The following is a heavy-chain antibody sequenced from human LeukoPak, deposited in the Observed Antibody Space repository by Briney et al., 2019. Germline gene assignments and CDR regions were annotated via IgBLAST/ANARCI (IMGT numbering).Heavy chain of an antibody. CDR2: IYTGDSDT. Sequence: GESLKISCKAPGYSFTTYWFGWVRQLPGKGLEWMGSIYTGDSDTRYSPSFQGQVTIAADKSLSTAYLQWSSLKASDSAVYYCARHTSGWPLDYWGQGTLVTVSS. D-gene: IGHD2-2*01. J-gene: IGHJ4*02. CDR3: ARHTSGWPLDY. CDR1: GYSFTTYW. V-gene: IGHV5-51*01.